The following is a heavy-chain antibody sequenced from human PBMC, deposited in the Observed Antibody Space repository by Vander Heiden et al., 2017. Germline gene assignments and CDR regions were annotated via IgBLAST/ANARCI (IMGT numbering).Heavy chain of an antibody. CDR2: IWYDGSNE. CDR1: GFTFRSHG. Sequence: VQLVESGGGVVQPGRSLRLSCAASGFTFRSHGLHWVRQAPGKGLEWVALIWYDGSNEYYADSVRGRFTISRDSSKNTLFLQMNSLRAEDTAVYYCARGVAAAGLYFDYWGQGTLVTVSS. V-gene: IGHV3-33*01. D-gene: IGHD6-13*01. CDR3: ARGVAAAGLYFDY. J-gene: IGHJ4*02.